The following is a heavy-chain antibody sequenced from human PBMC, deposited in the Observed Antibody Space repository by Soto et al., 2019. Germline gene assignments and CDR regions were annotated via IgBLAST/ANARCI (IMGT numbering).Heavy chain of an antibody. V-gene: IGHV1-18*01. CDR1: GYTFTSYG. CDR3: ARVFPTVTTGLSGDY. Sequence: QVQLVQSGAEVKKPGASVKVSCKASGYTFTSYGISWVRQAPGQGLEWMGWISAYNGNTNYAQKLQGRVTMTTDTSKSTDHMELRSLRSDDTAVYYCARVFPTVTTGLSGDYWGQGTLVTVSS. CDR2: ISAYNGNT. D-gene: IGHD4-17*01. J-gene: IGHJ4*02.